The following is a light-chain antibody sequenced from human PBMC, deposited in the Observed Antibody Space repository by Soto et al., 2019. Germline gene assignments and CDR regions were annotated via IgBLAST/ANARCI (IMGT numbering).Light chain of an antibody. J-gene: IGKJ1*01. Sequence: IQMTQSPSTLSASVGDIVARTWGASHSLNSLLAWYQQKPGRAPKLLSYDASTLESGVPSRLSGSGSGTEFTLTISSLQTDDFATYYCQQYNSYSSWTFGQGTKVDIK. CDR1: HSLNSL. CDR2: DAS. CDR3: QQYNSYSSWT. V-gene: IGKV1-5*01.